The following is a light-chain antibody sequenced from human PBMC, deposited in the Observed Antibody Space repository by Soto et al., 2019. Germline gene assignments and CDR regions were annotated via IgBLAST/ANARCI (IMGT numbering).Light chain of an antibody. CDR1: SSDVGGYNF. CDR3: TSYTSSFTYV. CDR2: DVS. Sequence: QSVLTQPASVSRSPGQSITISCTGTSSDVGGYNFVSWYQHHPGKAPKLIIYDVSNRPSGVSNRFSGSKSGNTASLTISGLQAEDEADYYCTSYTSSFTYVFGTGTKVTVL. V-gene: IGLV2-14*03. J-gene: IGLJ1*01.